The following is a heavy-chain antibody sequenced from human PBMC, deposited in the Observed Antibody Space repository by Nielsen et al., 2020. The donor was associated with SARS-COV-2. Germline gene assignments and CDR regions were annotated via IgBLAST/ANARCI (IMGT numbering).Heavy chain of an antibody. CDR1: GFTFTNYG. V-gene: IGHV3-23*01. Sequence: GSLKISCAASGFTFTNYGMSWVRQAPGKGLEWVSSIGTSGGNSYYSDSVKGRFTISRDISKNTLFLQMNSLRAEDTALYYCTTRTFYLDYWGQGTLVTVSS. CDR2: IGTSGGNS. CDR3: TTRTFYLDY. D-gene: IGHD1-1*01. J-gene: IGHJ4*02.